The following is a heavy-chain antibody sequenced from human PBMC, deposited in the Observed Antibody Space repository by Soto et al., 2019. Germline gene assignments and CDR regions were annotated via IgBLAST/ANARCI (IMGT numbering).Heavy chain of an antibody. V-gene: IGHV3-33*01. CDR1: GFTFRSYG. D-gene: IGHD6-6*01. J-gene: IGHJ6*02. CDR2: IWYDGSNK. Sequence: GGSLRLSFAASGFTFRSYGMHWVRQAPGKGLEWVAVIWYDGSNKYYADSVKGRFTISRDNSKNTLYLQMNSLRAEDTAVYYCARELAARHYYYYGMDVWGQGTTVTVSS. CDR3: ARELAARHYYYYGMDV.